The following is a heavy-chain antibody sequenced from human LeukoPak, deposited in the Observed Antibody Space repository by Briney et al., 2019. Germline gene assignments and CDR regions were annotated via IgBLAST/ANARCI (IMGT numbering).Heavy chain of an antibody. V-gene: IGHV3-21*04. J-gene: IGHJ4*02. CDR2: ISSSSSYI. D-gene: IGHD1-1*01. Sequence: GGSLRLSCAASGFTFSSYSMNWVRQAPGKGLEWVSSISSSSSYIYYADSVKGRFTISRDNSKNTLYLQMNSLRAEDTAVYYCAKAPPYKKYFDYWGQGTLVTVSS. CDR3: AKAPPYKKYFDY. CDR1: GFTFSSYS.